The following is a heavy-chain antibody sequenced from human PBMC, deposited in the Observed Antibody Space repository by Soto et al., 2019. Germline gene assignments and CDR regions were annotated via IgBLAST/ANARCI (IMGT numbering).Heavy chain of an antibody. CDR2: ISAYNDNT. J-gene: IGHJ4*02. V-gene: IGHV1-18*01. D-gene: IGHD3-22*01. CDR1: GYIFTSYG. CDR3: ARDRSDYDSRCWGY. Sequence: QVQLVQSGAEVKKPGASVKVSCKASGYIFTSYGISWVRQAPGQGLEWMGWISAYNDNTNYAQKLQGRVTMTTDTSTTTAYMELRSLRSDDTAVYYCARDRSDYDSRCWGYWGQGTLVTVSS.